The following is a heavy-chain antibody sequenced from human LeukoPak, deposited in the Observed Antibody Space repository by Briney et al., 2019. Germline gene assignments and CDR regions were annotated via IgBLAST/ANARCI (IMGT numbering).Heavy chain of an antibody. D-gene: IGHD3-10*01. J-gene: IGHJ4*02. V-gene: IGHV3-7*01. CDR1: GFTFSSYW. CDR2: IKQDGSEK. CDR3: AKLAKYFYGSETYYFFEH. Sequence: GGSLRLSCAASGFTFSSYWMNWVRQASGKGLEWVANIKQDGSEKYYVDSVKGRFTISRDNAKNSLYLQMNSLRVEDTAVYYCAKLAKYFYGSETYYFFEHWGQGTPVTASS.